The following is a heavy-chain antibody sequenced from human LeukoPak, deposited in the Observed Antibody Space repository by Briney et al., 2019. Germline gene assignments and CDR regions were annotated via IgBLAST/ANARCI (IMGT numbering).Heavy chain of an antibody. CDR2: IKSKAYGGTT. CDR3: TRVDYDSSSWYGSFDY. Sequence: GGSLRLSCTASGFTFGDYAMSWFRQAPGKGLEWVGFIKSKAYGGTTEYAASVKGRFTISRDDSKNIAYLQMNSLKTEDTAVYYCTRVDYDSSSWYGSFDYWGQGTLVTVSS. D-gene: IGHD6-13*01. CDR1: GFTFGDYA. J-gene: IGHJ4*02. V-gene: IGHV3-49*03.